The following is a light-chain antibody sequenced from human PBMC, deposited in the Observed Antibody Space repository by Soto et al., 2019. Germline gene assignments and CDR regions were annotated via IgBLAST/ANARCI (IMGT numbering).Light chain of an antibody. CDR2: AAS. V-gene: IGKV1-39*01. J-gene: IGKJ1*01. CDR3: QQSFGAPPWT. Sequence: DIQMTQSPSSLSASIVARVTITCRASQSISNYLNWYQQKPGKAPKLLIYAASSLQSGVPSRFSGGGSGTDFTLTISSLQPEDFGTYYCQQSFGAPPWTFGQGTEVEIK. CDR1: QSISNY.